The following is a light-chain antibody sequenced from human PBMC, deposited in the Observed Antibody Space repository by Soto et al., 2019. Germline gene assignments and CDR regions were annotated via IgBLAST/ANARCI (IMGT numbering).Light chain of an antibody. CDR3: SSFTFSIIV. CDR1: STDVGDYDS. J-gene: IGLJ2*01. Sequence: QSVLTQPASVSGSPGQSITISCAGTSTDVGDYDSFSWYQQHPGKAPKLLIYDVSDRPSGVSNRFSGSKSGNTASLTISGLQAEDEADYYCSSFTFSIIVFGGGTKPTVL. CDR2: DVS. V-gene: IGLV2-14*03.